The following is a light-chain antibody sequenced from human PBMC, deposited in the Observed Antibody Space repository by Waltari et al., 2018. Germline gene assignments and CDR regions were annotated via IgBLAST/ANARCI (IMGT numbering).Light chain of an antibody. Sequence: QSALTQPASVSGSPGQSITISCPGTSSDVGGSSRVSWYQQHPGKAPKLMISEVSKRPSGVSNRFSGSKSGNTASLTISGLQAEDEADYYCCSYVGSSTRVFGGGTKLTVL. V-gene: IGLV2-23*02. CDR2: EVS. J-gene: IGLJ2*01. CDR1: SSDVGGSSR. CDR3: CSYVGSSTRV.